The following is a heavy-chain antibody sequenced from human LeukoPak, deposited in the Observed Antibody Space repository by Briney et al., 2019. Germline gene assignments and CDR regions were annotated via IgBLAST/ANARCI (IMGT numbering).Heavy chain of an antibody. CDR1: GFTFSSYW. V-gene: IGHV3-7*01. CDR2: IRQDGSQK. CDR3: TRSLSGAAGPIDY. D-gene: IGHD6-13*01. J-gene: IGHJ4*02. Sequence: GGSLRLSCAASGFTFSSYWMSWVRQAPGKGLEWVATIRQDGSQKYYVDSVKGRFTISRDNAKNSLYLQMNSLRAEDTAVYYCTRSLSGAAGPIDYWGQGTLVTVSS.